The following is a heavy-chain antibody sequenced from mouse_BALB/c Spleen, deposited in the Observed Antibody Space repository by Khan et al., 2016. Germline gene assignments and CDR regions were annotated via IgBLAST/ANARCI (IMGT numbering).Heavy chain of an antibody. CDR3: ASYNPYYFDY. CDR2: IWAGGST. J-gene: IGHJ2*01. D-gene: IGHD1-3*01. V-gene: IGHV2-9*02. Sequence: QVQLKQSRPGLVAPSQSLSITCTVSGFSLTSYGVHWVRQPPGKGLEWLGVIWAGGSTNYNSALMSRLSISKDNSKSQVFLKMNSLQTDDTAMYYCASYNPYYFDYWGQGTTLTVSS. CDR1: GFSLTSYG.